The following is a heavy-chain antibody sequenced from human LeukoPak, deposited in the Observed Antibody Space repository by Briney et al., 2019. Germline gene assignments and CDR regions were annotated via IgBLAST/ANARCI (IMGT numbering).Heavy chain of an antibody. J-gene: IGHJ4*02. CDR3: ARGGSSRPLAH. D-gene: IGHD1-1*01. Sequence: GGSLRLSCAASGFTFSNYWMSWVRQAPGKGVEWVANMKQDGSEKYYVDSVKGRFTISRDNAKNSLYLQMNSLRVEDTAVYYCARGGSSRPLAHWGQGTLVTVSS. V-gene: IGHV3-7*02. CDR2: MKQDGSEK. CDR1: GFTFSNYW.